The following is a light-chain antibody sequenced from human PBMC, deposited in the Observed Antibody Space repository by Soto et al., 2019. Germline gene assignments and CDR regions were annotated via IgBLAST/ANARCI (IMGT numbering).Light chain of an antibody. CDR3: QQRSNWPPIT. CDR2: DAS. CDR1: QSVSSY. Sequence: DIVLTQSPATLSLSPGERATLSCRASQSVSSYLAWYQQKPGQAPRLLIYDASNRATGIPARFSGSGSGTDSTLTISSLETEDFAVYYCQQRSNWPPITFGQGTRLEIK. J-gene: IGKJ5*01. V-gene: IGKV3-11*01.